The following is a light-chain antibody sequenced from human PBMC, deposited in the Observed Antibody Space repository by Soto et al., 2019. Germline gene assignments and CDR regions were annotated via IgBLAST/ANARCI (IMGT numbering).Light chain of an antibody. Sequence: EIVLTQSPATLSLSPGERATLSCRASQSVSSYLAWYQQKPGQAPRLLIYDASNRATGIPARFSGSGSGTDFTLTISSLEPEDFAVYYCQQRSNGPRRYTLGQGTKLEIK. CDR1: QSVSSY. CDR3: QQRSNGPRRYT. J-gene: IGKJ2*01. V-gene: IGKV3-11*01. CDR2: DAS.